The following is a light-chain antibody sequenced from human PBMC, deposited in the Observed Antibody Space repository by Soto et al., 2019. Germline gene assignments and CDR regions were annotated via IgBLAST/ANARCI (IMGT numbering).Light chain of an antibody. CDR3: QSYDSSTVV. J-gene: IGLJ2*01. Sequence: NFMLTQPHSVLESPGKTVTISCTRSSGSIASNYVQWYQQRPGSAPTTVIYEDKQRPSGVPDRFSGSTDGSSNSASLTISGLQTEDEGDYYCQSYDSSTVVFGGGTQLTVL. CDR2: EDK. CDR1: SGSIASNY. V-gene: IGLV6-57*04.